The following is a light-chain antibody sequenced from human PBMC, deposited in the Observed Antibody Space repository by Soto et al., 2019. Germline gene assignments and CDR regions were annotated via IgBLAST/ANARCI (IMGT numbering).Light chain of an antibody. CDR3: QQRYRTPT. CDR2: AAS. CDR1: QSISTY. Sequence: IQRTEAPSSLSSPRGERETITFRASQSISTYLHWFQQKSGKAPMLLIYAASSLQSGVPSRFSGSGSGTDYTLTISSLQAEDFVTYYCQQRYRTPTFGQGTRLEIK. V-gene: IGKV1-39*01. J-gene: IGKJ5*01.